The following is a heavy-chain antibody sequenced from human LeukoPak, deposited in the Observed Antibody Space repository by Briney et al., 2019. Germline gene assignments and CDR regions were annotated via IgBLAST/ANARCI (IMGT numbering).Heavy chain of an antibody. J-gene: IGHJ4*02. CDR1: GYAFTAYY. V-gene: IGHV1-2*02. Sequence: ASVTVSCEASGYAFTAYYANWVRLAPGPGLECMGWVHPNSGGPNYAQKFQGRVTMTKDTSINTAYMELSRLTSDDTAVYYCGRKSAARKTSEFDYWGQGTLVTVSS. D-gene: IGHD6-6*01. CDR3: GRKSAARKTSEFDY. CDR2: VHPNSGGP.